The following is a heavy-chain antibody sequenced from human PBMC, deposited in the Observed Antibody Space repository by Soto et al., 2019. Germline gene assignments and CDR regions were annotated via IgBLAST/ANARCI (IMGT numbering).Heavy chain of an antibody. CDR2: IYYSRST. Sequence: PSETLSLTCTVSGGSISSGGYYWSWIRQHPGKGLEWIGYIYYSRSTYYNPSLKSRVTISVDTSKNQFSLKLSSVTAADTAVYYCAREWLQEYYFDYWGQGTLVTVSS. V-gene: IGHV4-31*03. D-gene: IGHD5-12*01. J-gene: IGHJ4*02. CDR1: GGSISSGGYY. CDR3: AREWLQEYYFDY.